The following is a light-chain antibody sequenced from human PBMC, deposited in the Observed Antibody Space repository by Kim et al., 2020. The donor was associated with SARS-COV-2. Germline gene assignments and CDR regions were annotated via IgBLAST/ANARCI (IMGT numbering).Light chain of an antibody. V-gene: IGKV4-1*01. CDR1: QSVLYSSNNKNY. Sequence: DIVMTQSPDSLAVSLGERATINCKSSQSVLYSSNNKNYLAWYQQKPGQPPKLLIYWASTRESGVPDRFSGSGSGTDFTLTISSLRAEDVAVYYSQEYYSTRLTFGGGTKVDIK. J-gene: IGKJ4*01. CDR3: QEYYSTRLT. CDR2: WAS.